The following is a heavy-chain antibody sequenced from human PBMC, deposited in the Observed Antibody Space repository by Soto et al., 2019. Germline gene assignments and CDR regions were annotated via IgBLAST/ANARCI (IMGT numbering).Heavy chain of an antibody. J-gene: IGHJ4*02. V-gene: IGHV4-39*01. CDR3: ASGASSSWYKIDD. CDR1: GGSISSSSYY. D-gene: IGHD6-13*01. Sequence: QLQLQESGPGLVKPSETLSLTCTVSGGSISSSSYYWGWIRQPPGKGLEWIGNIYYSGSTYYNPSLKIRVTISVDTSKNQFSLELSAVTAADTAVYYCASGASSSWYKIDDWGQGTLVTVSS. CDR2: IYYSGST.